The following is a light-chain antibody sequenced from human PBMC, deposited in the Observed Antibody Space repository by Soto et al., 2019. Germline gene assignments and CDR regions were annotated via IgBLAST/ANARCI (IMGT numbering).Light chain of an antibody. CDR2: DVT. CDR1: SSDVGGYDY. J-gene: IGLJ1*01. Sequence: QSALTQPASVSGSPGQSITISCTGTSSDVGGYDYVSWYQQHPGKAPKLMIYDVTNRPSGVSNRFSGSKSGNTASLTISGLQAEDEADYYCISYASINTYVFGTGTQLNVL. CDR3: ISYASINTYV. V-gene: IGLV2-14*01.